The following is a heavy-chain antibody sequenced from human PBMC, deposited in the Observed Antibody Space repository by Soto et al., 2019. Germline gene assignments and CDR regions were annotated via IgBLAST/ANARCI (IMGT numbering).Heavy chain of an antibody. J-gene: IGHJ6*02. V-gene: IGHV3-23*01. CDR2: ISDSGSST. CDR3: AKVSLGATSITDYYYYGLDV. D-gene: IGHD1-26*01. CDR1: GLTITYYA. Sequence: GGPERHCYAAYGLTITYYAGPCVRKKTGTGLEWAAGISDSGSSTYYADSVKGRFTISRDNSKNTLYLQMNSLRADDTAVYYCAKVSLGATSITDYYYYGLDVWGQGTTVTVSS.